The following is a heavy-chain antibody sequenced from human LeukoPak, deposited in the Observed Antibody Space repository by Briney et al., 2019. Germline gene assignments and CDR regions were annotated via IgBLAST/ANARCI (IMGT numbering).Heavy chain of an antibody. CDR2: ISSNGGST. J-gene: IGHJ4*02. Sequence: GGSLRLSCSASGFTFSSYAMHWVRQAPGKGLEYVSAISSNGGSTYYADSVKGRFAISRDNSKNTLYLQMSSLRAEDTAVYYCVKARGATIKAYFDYWGQGALVTVSS. D-gene: IGHD5-12*01. CDR1: GFTFSSYA. V-gene: IGHV3-64D*09. CDR3: VKARGATIKAYFDY.